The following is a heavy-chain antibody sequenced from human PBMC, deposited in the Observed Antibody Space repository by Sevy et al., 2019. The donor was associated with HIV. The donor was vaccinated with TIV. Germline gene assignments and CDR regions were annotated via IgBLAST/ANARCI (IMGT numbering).Heavy chain of an antibody. Sequence: GESLKISCAASGFSFNTYTFYWVRQAPGEGLEWISSISSSGVYEYYADSGRGRFTISRDNAKNSLSLQMNGLRVEDTGVYYCARVPDSGGRGRADYWGQGTRVTVSS. CDR1: GFSFNTYT. CDR3: ARVPDSGGRGRADY. D-gene: IGHD1-26*01. V-gene: IGHV3-21*03. CDR2: ISSSGVYE. J-gene: IGHJ4*02.